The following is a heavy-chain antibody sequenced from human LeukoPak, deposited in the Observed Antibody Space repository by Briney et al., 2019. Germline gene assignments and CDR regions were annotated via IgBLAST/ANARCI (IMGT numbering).Heavy chain of an antibody. Sequence: PGGSLRLSCAASGFTFSSYAMHWVRQAPGKGLEWVAVISYDGSNKYYADSVKGRFTISRGNSKNTLYLQMNSLRAEDTAVYYCARVLYSSIDAFDIWGQGTMVTVSS. CDR1: GFTFSSYA. CDR2: ISYDGSNK. CDR3: ARVLYSSIDAFDI. D-gene: IGHD6-13*01. J-gene: IGHJ3*02. V-gene: IGHV3-30*04.